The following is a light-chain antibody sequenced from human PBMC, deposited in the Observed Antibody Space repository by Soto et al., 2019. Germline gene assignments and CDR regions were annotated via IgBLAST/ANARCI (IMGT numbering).Light chain of an antibody. J-gene: IGKJ5*01. Sequence: DIQMTQSPSTLSASVGDRVTITCRASQSISSWLAWYQQKPVKAPKLLIYDASNLQTGVPSRFSGGGSGTDFTLTISSLQPEDFATYYCQQLNSDPPITFGQGTRLEIK. CDR2: DAS. CDR1: QSISSW. CDR3: QQLNSDPPIT. V-gene: IGKV1-5*01.